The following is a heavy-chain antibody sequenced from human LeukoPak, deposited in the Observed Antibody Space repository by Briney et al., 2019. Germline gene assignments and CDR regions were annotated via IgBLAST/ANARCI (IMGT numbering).Heavy chain of an antibody. D-gene: IGHD6-13*01. CDR1: GFTFSSYA. Sequence: GGSLRLSCAASGFTFSSYAMSWVRQAPGKGLEWVSAISGSGGSTYYTDSVKGRFTISRDNSKNTLYLQMNGLRAEDTAVYYCAKGGSAAAGYGYTFGYWGQGTLVTVSS. J-gene: IGHJ4*02. CDR3: AKGGSAAAGYGYTFGY. V-gene: IGHV3-23*01. CDR2: ISGSGGST.